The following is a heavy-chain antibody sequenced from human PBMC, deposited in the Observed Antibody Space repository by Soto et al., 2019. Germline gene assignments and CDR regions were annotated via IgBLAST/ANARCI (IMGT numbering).Heavy chain of an antibody. CDR2: IYCSGNT. CDR3: ARGWGYLDY. Sequence: QVQLQESGPGLVKPSETLSLTCTVSGGSISNYYWSWIRQPPGKGLEWIGYIYCSGNTNYNPSLKRRDTISVDTSKNQFSLKLSSVTAADTAVYYCARGWGYLDYWGQGTLVTVSS. CDR1: GGSISNYY. V-gene: IGHV4-59*01. J-gene: IGHJ4*02. D-gene: IGHD1-26*01.